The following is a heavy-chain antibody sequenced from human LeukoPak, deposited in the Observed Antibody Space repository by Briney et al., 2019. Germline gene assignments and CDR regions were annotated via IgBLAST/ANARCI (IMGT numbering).Heavy chain of an antibody. CDR3: ARGQNYYGSGSYDY. Sequence: TLSLTCAVSGGSISSGGYSWSWIRQHPGKGLEWIGYIYYSGSTYYNPSLKSRVTISVDTSKNQFSLKLSSVTAADTAVYYCARGQNYYGSGSYDYWGQGPLVTVSS. D-gene: IGHD3-10*01. CDR1: GGSISSGGYS. V-gene: IGHV4-31*11. CDR2: IYYSGST. J-gene: IGHJ4*02.